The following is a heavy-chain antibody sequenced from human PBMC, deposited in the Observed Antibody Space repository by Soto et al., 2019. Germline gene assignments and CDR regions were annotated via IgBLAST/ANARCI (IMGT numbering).Heavy chain of an antibody. CDR1: GFTFSSYS. D-gene: IGHD4-17*01. J-gene: IGHJ6*02. V-gene: IGHV3-48*02. CDR3: ARERDYGDYVRLLGYYYGMDV. Sequence: GGSLRLSCAASGFTFSSYSMNWVRQAPGKGLEWVSYISSSSSTIYYADSVKGRFTISRDNAKNSLYLQMNSLRDEDTAVYYCARERDYGDYVRLLGYYYGMDVWGQGTTVTVSS. CDR2: ISSSSSTI.